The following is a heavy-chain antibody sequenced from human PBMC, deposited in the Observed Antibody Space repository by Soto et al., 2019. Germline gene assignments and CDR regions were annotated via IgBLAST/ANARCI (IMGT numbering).Heavy chain of an antibody. V-gene: IGHV3-7*01. CDR3: ARFPQVLAYWGGDCYPGWYFVL. CDR2: IKQDGSEK. J-gene: IGHJ2*01. CDR1: GFTFSSYW. D-gene: IGHD2-21*02. Sequence: GGSLRLSCAASGFTFSSYWMSWVRQAPGKGLEWVANIKQDGSEKYYVDSVKGRFTISRDNAKNSLYLQMNSLRAEDTVVYYCARFPQVLAYWGGDCYPGWYFVLWGRGPLVTVSS.